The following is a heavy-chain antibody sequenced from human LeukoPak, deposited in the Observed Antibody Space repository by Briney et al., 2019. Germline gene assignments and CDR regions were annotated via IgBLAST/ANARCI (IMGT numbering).Heavy chain of an antibody. CDR2: ISYDGSNK. D-gene: IGHD6-25*01. Sequence: GGSLRLSCAASGFTFSSYAMHWVRQAPGKGLEWVAVISYDGSNKYYADSVKGRFTISRDNSKNTLYLQMNSLRAEDTAVYYCARVPSGIAAFDYWGQGILVTVSS. CDR3: ARVPSGIAAFDY. J-gene: IGHJ4*02. V-gene: IGHV3-30-3*01. CDR1: GFTFSSYA.